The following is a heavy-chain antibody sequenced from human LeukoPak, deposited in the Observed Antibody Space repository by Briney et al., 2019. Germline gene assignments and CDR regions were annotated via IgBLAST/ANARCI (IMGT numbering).Heavy chain of an antibody. J-gene: IGHJ4*02. CDR3: ARVPSVLRFLEWLPYFDY. CDR1: GGTFSSYA. CDR2: IIPIFGTA. D-gene: IGHD3-3*01. Sequence: SVKVSCKASGGTFSSYAISWVRQAPGQGLEWMGGIIPIFGTANYAQKFQGRVTITADESTSTAYMELSSLRSDDTAVYYCARVPSVLRFLEWLPYFDYWGQGTLVTVPS. V-gene: IGHV1-69*01.